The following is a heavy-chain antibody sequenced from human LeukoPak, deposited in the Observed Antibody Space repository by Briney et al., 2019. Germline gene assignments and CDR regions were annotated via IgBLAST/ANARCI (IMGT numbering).Heavy chain of an antibody. D-gene: IGHD6-13*01. Sequence: SVKVSCKASGGTFSSYAISWVRQAPGQGLEWMGGIIPIFGTADYAQKFQGRVTITADESTSTAYMELSSLRSEDTAVYYCARDFTRIAAAPGDYWGQGTLVTVSS. CDR2: IIPIFGTA. CDR1: GGTFSSYA. CDR3: ARDFTRIAAAPGDY. J-gene: IGHJ4*02. V-gene: IGHV1-69*13.